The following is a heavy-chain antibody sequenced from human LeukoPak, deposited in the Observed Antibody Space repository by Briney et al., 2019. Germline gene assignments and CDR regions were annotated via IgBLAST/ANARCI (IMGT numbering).Heavy chain of an antibody. D-gene: IGHD4-23*01. J-gene: IGHJ4*02. V-gene: IGHV3-48*01. CDR3: ARRAGGYSHPYDY. Sequence: GGSLRLSCAASGFTFSSYGMTWVRQAPGKGLEWVSYISSSSTIYYADSVKGRFTISRDNAKNSLYLQLNSLRAEDTAVYYCARRAGGYSHPYDYWGQGILVTVSS. CDR1: GFTFSSYG. CDR2: ISSSSTI.